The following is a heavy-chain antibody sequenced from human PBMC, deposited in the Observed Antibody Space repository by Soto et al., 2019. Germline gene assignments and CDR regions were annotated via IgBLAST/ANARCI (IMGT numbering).Heavy chain of an antibody. V-gene: IGHV3-7*01. CDR2: IKQDGSEK. J-gene: IGHJ4*02. CDR3: AVGGDPFDY. CDR1: GFTFRSYW. Sequence: EVQLVESGGGLVQPGGSLRLSCAASGFTFRSYWMTWVRQAPGKGLEWVANIKQDGSEKNYVDSVKGRFTISRDNAKNSLYLQMNSLRSEDTSVYYCAVGGDPFDYWGQGILVTVSS. D-gene: IGHD2-21*01.